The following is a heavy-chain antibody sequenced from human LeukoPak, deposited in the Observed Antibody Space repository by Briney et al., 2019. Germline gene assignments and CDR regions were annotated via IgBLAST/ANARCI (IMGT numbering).Heavy chain of an antibody. CDR2: ISSSSSYI. V-gene: IGHV3-21*01. J-gene: IGHJ2*01. D-gene: IGHD3-22*01. CDR3: ARDSEHYYDSSGYPYWYFYL. Sequence: VSSISSSSSYIYYADSVKGRFTISRDNAKNSLYLQMNSLRAEDTAVYYCARDSEHYYDSSGYPYWYFYLWGRGTLVTVSS.